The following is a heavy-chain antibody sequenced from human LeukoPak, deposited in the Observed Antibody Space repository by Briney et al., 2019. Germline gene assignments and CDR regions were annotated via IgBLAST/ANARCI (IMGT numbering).Heavy chain of an antibody. CDR1: GYTFTSYD. CDR2: MNPNSGNT. CDR3: ARILGGSSWYLFYYYMDV. J-gene: IGHJ6*03. D-gene: IGHD6-13*01. V-gene: IGHV1-8*01. Sequence: ASVKVSCKASGYTFTSYDINWVRQATGQGLEWMGWMNPNSGNTGYAQKFQGRVTMTRNTSISTAYMELSSLRSEDTAVYYCARILGGSSWYLFYYYMDVRGKGTTVTVSS.